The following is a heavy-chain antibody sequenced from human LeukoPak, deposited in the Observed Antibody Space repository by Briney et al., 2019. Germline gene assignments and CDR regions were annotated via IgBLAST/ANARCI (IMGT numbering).Heavy chain of an antibody. Sequence: GGSLSLFCAASGFTFSGHWMSWVRQAPGKGLEWVANINQGGSDKYYVDSVKGRFTISRDNANNLLYLQMNSLRGEDTAVYYCTRDRSLAEDDWGQGTLVTVSS. CDR3: TRDRSLAEDD. D-gene: IGHD1-14*01. CDR2: INQGGSDK. J-gene: IGHJ4*02. CDR1: GFTFSGHW. V-gene: IGHV3-7*01.